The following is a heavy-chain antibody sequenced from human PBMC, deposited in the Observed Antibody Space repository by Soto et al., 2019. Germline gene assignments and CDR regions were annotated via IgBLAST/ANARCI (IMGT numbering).Heavy chain of an antibody. J-gene: IGHJ4*02. CDR1: GFTFSTYC. CDR3: VRGTTAWRGMDY. Sequence: LRLSCAASGFTFSTYCMHWVRHTPGTGLVWVSRTCRYGRELYYADSVKGRFTISRDGAKNTLYLQMDSLRVEDTGIYYCVRGTTAWRGMDYWGQGALVTVSS. V-gene: IGHV3-74*01. D-gene: IGHD1-1*01. CDR2: TCRYGREL.